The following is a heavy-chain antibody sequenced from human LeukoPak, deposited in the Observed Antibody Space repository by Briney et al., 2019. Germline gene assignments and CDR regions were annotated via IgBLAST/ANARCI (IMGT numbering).Heavy chain of an antibody. J-gene: IGHJ3*02. CDR3: DGIRDGYYDAFDI. Sequence: SGPTLVNPTQTLTLTCTFSGFSLSTSGMCVNWIRQPPGKALEWLAPIDWNDDKYYSTSLKTRLTISKDTYKNHVVLTMTNMDHVDLFFQAEDGIRDGYYDAFDIWGQGTMVTVSS. CDR1: GFSLSTSGMC. V-gene: IGHV2-70*07. D-gene: IGHD5-24*01. CDR2: IDWNDDK.